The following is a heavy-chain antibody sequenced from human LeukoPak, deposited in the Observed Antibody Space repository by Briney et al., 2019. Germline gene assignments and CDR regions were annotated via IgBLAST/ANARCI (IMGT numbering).Heavy chain of an antibody. V-gene: IGHV4-31*03. CDR1: GGSISSGGYY. Sequence: PSQTLSLTCTVSGGSISSGGYYWSWLRQHPGLGLVWIGYIYYSGSTYYNPSLKSRVTISVDTSKNQFSLKLSSVTAADTAVYYCATRSTTSFDYWGQGTLVTVSS. CDR3: ATRSTTSFDY. CDR2: IYYSGST. J-gene: IGHJ4*02. D-gene: IGHD1-14*01.